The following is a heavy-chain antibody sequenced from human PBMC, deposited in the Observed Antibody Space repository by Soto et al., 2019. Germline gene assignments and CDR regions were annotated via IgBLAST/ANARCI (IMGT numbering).Heavy chain of an antibody. CDR2: MSYDGSNK. J-gene: IGHJ5*02. Sequence: GSLRLSCAASGLTFRNHGMHWVRQAPGKGLEWVAVMSYDGSNKIYADFVKGRFTISRDNSKNTLYLQMNSVRPDDTALYYCAKDENPYDIGLDWYDPRSQGTLDTVSS. CDR3: AKDENPYDIGLDWYDP. V-gene: IGHV3-30*18. CDR1: GLTFRNHG. D-gene: IGHD3-16*01.